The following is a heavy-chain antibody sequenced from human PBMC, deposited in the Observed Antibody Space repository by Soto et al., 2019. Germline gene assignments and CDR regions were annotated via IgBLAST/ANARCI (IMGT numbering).Heavy chain of an antibody. J-gene: IGHJ4*02. Sequence: QVQLVESGGGVVQPGRSLRLSCAASGFTFSTYGMHWVRQPPGKGLEWVAVISSDGKSEHYADPVKGRFSISRNNSKNTLSLQMNSLRFEDTAVYYCAKTITTYSGDSRGRGALVDYWGQGTLVTVYS. CDR2: ISSDGKSE. CDR3: AKTITTYSGDSRGRGALVDY. V-gene: IGHV3-30*18. CDR1: GFTFSTYG. D-gene: IGHD3-22*01.